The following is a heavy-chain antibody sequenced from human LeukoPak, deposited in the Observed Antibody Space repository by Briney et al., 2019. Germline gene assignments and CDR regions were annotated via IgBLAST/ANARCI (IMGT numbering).Heavy chain of an antibody. D-gene: IGHD2-15*01. V-gene: IGHV3-21*01. CDR2: ISSSSSYI. CDR3: ARVRIDAFDI. CDR1: GFTFSSYS. J-gene: IGHJ3*02. Sequence: PGGSLRLSCAASGFTFSSYSTNWVRQAPGKGLEWVSSISSSSSYIYYADSVKGRFTISRDNAKNSLYLQMNSLRAEDTAVYYCARVRIDAFDIWGQGTMVTVSS.